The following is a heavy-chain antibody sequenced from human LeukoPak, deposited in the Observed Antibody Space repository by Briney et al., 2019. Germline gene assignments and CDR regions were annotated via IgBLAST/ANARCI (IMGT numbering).Heavy chain of an antibody. V-gene: IGHV4-34*01. CDR2: INHSGST. CDR1: GGSFSGYY. J-gene: IGHJ6*03. D-gene: IGHD4-17*01. CDR3: ARDQSYGDSGYYYYYYMDV. Sequence: SETLSLTCAVYGGSFSGYYWSWIRQPPGKVLEWIGEINHSGSTNYNPSLKSRVTISVDTSKNQFSLKLSSVTAADTAVYYCARDQSYGDSGYYYYYYMDVWGKGTTVTISS.